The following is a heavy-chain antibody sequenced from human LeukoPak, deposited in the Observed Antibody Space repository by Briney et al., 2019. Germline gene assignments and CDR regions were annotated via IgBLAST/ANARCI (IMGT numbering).Heavy chain of an antibody. V-gene: IGHV1-46*01. CDR1: GYTFTSYY. D-gene: IGHD3-3*01. Sequence: ASVKVSCKASGYTFTSYYMHWVRQAPGQGLEWMGIINPSGGSTSYAQKFQGRVTMTTDTSTSTAYMELRSLRSDDTAVYYCARDHVRRYDFWSGSLYYYYGMDVWGQGTTVTVSS. J-gene: IGHJ6*02. CDR3: ARDHVRRYDFWSGSLYYYYGMDV. CDR2: INPSGGST.